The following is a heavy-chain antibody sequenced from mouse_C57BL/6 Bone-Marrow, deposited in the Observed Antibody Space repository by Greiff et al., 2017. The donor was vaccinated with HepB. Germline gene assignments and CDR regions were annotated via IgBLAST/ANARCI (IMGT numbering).Heavy chain of an antibody. J-gene: IGHJ4*01. CDR3: TTLGAYAMDY. V-gene: IGHV14-4*01. CDR1: GFNIKDDY. CDR2: IDPENGDT. Sequence: VQLQQSGAELVRPGASVKLSCTASGFNIKDDYMHWVKQRPEQGLEWIGWIDPENGDTEYASKFQGKATITADTSSNTAYLQLSSLTAEDTAVYYCTTLGAYAMDYWGQGTSVTVSS.